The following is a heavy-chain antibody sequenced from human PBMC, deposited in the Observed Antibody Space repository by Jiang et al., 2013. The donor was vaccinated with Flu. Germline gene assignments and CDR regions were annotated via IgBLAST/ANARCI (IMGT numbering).Heavy chain of an antibody. Sequence: TCTVSGGSISSSSYYWGWIRQPPGKGLEWIGSIYYSGSTYYNPSLKSRVTISVDTSKNQFSLKLSSVTAADTAVYYCARLPGYYGSGSYSYYYFYGMDVWGQGTTVTVSS. V-gene: IGHV4-39*01. D-gene: IGHD3-10*01. CDR3: ARLPGYYGSGSYSYYYFYGMDV. CDR1: GGSISSSSYY. J-gene: IGHJ6*02. CDR2: IYYSGST.